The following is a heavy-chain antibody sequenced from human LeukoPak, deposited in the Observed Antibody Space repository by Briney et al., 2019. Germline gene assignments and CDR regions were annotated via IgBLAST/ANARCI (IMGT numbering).Heavy chain of an antibody. Sequence: GGSLRLSCAASGFTFSDYAMNWVRQAPGKGLEWVSSISSGGSYISYADSVKGRFTVSRDNAKDSLFIQMRSLRDEDTAVYYCARGPALYCTSSSCLDGVDWGQGTLVSVSS. V-gene: IGHV3-21*01. J-gene: IGHJ4*02. D-gene: IGHD2-2*01. CDR3: ARGPALYCTSSSCLDGVD. CDR1: GFTFSDYA. CDR2: ISSGGSYI.